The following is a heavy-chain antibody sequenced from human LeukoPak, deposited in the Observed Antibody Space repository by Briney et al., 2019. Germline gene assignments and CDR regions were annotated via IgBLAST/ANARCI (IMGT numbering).Heavy chain of an antibody. Sequence: GGSLRLSCTASGFTLSNYDINWVRQAPGKGLEWISYISSGGSAKYYAESVKGRFTISRVNSENSLYLQMNSLRVEDTAIYYCARDGSFGFFDYWGQGTLVTVSS. J-gene: IGHJ4*02. D-gene: IGHD3-3*01. CDR1: GFTLSNYD. V-gene: IGHV3-48*03. CDR2: ISSGGSAK. CDR3: ARDGSFGFFDY.